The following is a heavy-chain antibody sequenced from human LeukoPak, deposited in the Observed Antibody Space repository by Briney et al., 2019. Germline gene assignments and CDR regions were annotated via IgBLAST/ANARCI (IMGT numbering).Heavy chain of an antibody. Sequence: PGGSLRLSCAASGFTFSSFAMSWVRQAPGKGLEWVSVLSGSGGSTYYADSVKGRFTISGDNSKNTLYLQMNSLRAEDTAVYYCASTIQLVYWGRGTLVTVSS. CDR3: ASTIQLVY. V-gene: IGHV3-23*01. J-gene: IGHJ4*02. CDR1: GFTFSSFA. CDR2: LSGSGGST. D-gene: IGHD1-1*01.